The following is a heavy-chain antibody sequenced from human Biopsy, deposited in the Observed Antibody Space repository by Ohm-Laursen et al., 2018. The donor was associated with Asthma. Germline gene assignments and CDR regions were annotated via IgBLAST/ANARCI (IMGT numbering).Heavy chain of an antibody. J-gene: IGHJ4*02. CDR3: ARHWDWGSFFDY. D-gene: IGHD7-27*01. V-gene: IGHV4-39*01. CDR2: ISYTGSA. Sequence: LRLSCTASGFTVSTNGMSWVRQPPGKGLEWMGSISYTGSAYHNPSLKSRVTISVDTSKNHFSLKLSSVTAADTAVYYYARHWDWGSFFDYWGQGTPVTVSS. CDR1: GFTVSTNG.